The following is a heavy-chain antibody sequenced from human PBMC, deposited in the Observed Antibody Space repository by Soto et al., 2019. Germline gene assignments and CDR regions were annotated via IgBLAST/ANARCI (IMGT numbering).Heavy chain of an antibody. CDR3: AGISSFRGMDV. CDR1: GDSVSSDSAA. CDR2: TYYRSKWNN. V-gene: IGHV6-1*01. Sequence: SQTLSLTFAISGDSVSSDSAAWSWIRQSPSRGLEWLGRTYYRSKWNNDYAVSVNSRIAINPDTSKNQFSLQLYSLTPEDTAVYYCAGISSFRGMDVWGQGTTVTVSS. J-gene: IGHJ6*02. D-gene: IGHD3-16*01.